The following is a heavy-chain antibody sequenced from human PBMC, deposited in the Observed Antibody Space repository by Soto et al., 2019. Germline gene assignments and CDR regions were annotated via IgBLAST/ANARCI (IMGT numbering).Heavy chain of an antibody. Sequence: QVQLVQSGAEVKKPGSSVQVSCKASGGTFSSYAISWVRQAPGQGLEWMGGIIPIFGTANYEQKFQGRVTITADETTSTAYMELSSLRSEDTAVYYCAREVDRLSAFDIWGQGTMVTVSS. CDR2: IIPIFGTA. CDR1: GGTFSSYA. CDR3: AREVDRLSAFDI. V-gene: IGHV1-69*01. J-gene: IGHJ3*02. D-gene: IGHD5-12*01.